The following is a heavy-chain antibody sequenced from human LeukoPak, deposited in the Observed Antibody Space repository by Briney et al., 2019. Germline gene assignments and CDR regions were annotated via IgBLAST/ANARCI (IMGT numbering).Heavy chain of an antibody. CDR3: ARDSGIAAAGNWFDP. J-gene: IGHJ5*02. CDR1: GGSISSYY. V-gene: IGHV4-59*01. Sequence: SETLSLTCTVSGGSISSYYWSWIRQPPGKGLEWIGYIYYSGSTNYNPSLKSRATISVDTSKNQFSLKLSSVTAADTAVYYCARDSGIAAAGNWFDPWGQGTLVTVSS. CDR2: IYYSGST. D-gene: IGHD6-13*01.